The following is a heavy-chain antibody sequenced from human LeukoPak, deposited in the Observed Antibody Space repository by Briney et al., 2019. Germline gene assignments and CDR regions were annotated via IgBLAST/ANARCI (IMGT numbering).Heavy chain of an antibody. D-gene: IGHD3-3*01. V-gene: IGHV4-34*01. CDR3: ARGTYYDFWSGEGLFDF. CDR2: INHSGST. CDR1: GGSFSGYY. J-gene: IGHJ4*02. Sequence: SETLSLTCAVYGGSFSGYYWSWIRQPPGKGLEWIGEINHSGSTNYNPSLKSRVTISVDTSKNQFSLSLNSVTAADTAVYYCARGTYYDFWSGEGLFDFWGQGTLVTVSS.